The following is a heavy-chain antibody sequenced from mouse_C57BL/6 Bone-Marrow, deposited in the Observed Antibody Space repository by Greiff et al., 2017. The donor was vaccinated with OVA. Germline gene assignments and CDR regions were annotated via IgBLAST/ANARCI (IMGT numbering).Heavy chain of an antibody. D-gene: IGHD2-3*01. Sequence: DVKLVESGGGLVQPGESLKLSCESNEYEFPSHDMSWVRKTPEKRLELVAAINSDGGSTYYTDTMERRFIISRDNTKKTLYLQMSSLRSEDTALYYCARQDGYYWYFDVWGTGTTVTVSS. CDR1: EYEFPSHD. J-gene: IGHJ1*03. CDR3: ARQDGYYWYFDV. CDR2: INSDGGST. V-gene: IGHV5-2*01.